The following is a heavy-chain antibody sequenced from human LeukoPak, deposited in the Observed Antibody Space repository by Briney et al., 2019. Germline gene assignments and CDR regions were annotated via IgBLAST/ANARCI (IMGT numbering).Heavy chain of an antibody. CDR2: ISYSGNT. Sequence: PSGTLSLTCTVSGGSISSYYWSWIRQHPGKGLEWIGYISYSGNTYYNPSLKSRAAISADTPKNQFSLKLSSTTAADTAVYYCARAPVATPSEFDYWGQGTLVTVSS. D-gene: IGHD5-12*01. CDR1: GGSISSYY. CDR3: ARAPVATPSEFDY. J-gene: IGHJ4*02. V-gene: IGHV4-59*06.